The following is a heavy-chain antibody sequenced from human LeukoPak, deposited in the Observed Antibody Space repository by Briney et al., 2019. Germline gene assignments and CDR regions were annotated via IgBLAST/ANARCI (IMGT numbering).Heavy chain of an antibody. J-gene: IGHJ4*02. CDR3: ARGQTSAPFDY. Sequence: PSETLSLTCTVSGGSISSGGYYWSWIRQHPGKGLEWIGYIYYSGSTYYNPSLKSRVTISVDTSKNQFSLKLSSVTAADTAVYYCARGQTSAPFDYWGQGTLVTVSS. CDR1: GGSISSGGYY. CDR2: IYYSGST. V-gene: IGHV4-31*03.